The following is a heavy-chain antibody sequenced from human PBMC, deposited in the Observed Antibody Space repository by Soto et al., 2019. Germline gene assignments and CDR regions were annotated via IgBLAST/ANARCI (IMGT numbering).Heavy chain of an antibody. CDR2: INAGNGNT. J-gene: IGHJ5*02. V-gene: IGHV1-3*01. D-gene: IGHD2-2*01. Sequence: ASVKVSCKASGYTFTSYAMHWVRQAPGQRLEWIGWINAGNGNTKYSQKFQGRVTITRDTSASTAYMELSSLRSEDTAVYYCARVSIVVVPAAMRSTSGWFDPWGQGTLVTVSS. CDR1: GYTFTSYA. CDR3: ARVSIVVVPAAMRSTSGWFDP.